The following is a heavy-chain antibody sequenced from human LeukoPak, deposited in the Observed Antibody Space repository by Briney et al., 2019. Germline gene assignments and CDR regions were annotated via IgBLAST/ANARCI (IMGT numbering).Heavy chain of an antibody. D-gene: IGHD5-18*01. V-gene: IGHV4-31*03. Sequence: PSETLSLTCTVSGGSISSGGYYWSWIRQHPGKGLEWIGYIYYSGSTYYNPSLKSRVTISVDTSKNQFSLKLSSVTAADTAVYYCARCRGGYSYGSNWFDPWGQGTLVTVSS. CDR3: ARCRGGYSYGSNWFDP. CDR2: IYYSGST. J-gene: IGHJ5*02. CDR1: GGSISSGGYY.